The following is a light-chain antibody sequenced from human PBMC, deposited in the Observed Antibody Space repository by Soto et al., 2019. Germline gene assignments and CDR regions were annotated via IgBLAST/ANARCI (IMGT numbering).Light chain of an antibody. CDR3: QQCYRSPYT. CDR1: QSINIY. Sequence: IQLTQSPSSLSASVGDRVTVTCRASQSINIYLNWYQQKPGKAPTLLIYGASSLQSGVPSRFSGGGSRTDFSLTISSLQTEEFATYYCQQCYRSPYTFGQGTKLEI. J-gene: IGKJ2*01. CDR2: GAS. V-gene: IGKV1-39*01.